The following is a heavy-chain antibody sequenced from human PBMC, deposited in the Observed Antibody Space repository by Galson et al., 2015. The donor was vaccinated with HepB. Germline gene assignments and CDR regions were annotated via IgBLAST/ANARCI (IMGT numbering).Heavy chain of an antibody. J-gene: IGHJ4*02. CDR2: IYHNGRT. Sequence: ETLSLTCAAYGGSFSRYYWSWVRQPPGKGLEWLGEIYHNGRTNHNPSLRRRVTRYVETSKNQFFLSLRSVTAADTGIYYCARGGATPMIIAYWGQGTLVTVSS. CDR3: ARGGATPMIIAY. CDR1: GGSFSRYY. V-gene: IGHV4-34*01. D-gene: IGHD3-16*01.